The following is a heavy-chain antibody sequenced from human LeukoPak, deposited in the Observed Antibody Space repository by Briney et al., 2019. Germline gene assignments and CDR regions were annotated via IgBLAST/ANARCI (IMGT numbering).Heavy chain of an antibody. D-gene: IGHD3-10*01. J-gene: IGHJ4*02. V-gene: IGHV3-30-3*01. CDR3: AKGVSYYYGSGSYYYLDY. Sequence: GSLRLSCAASGFTFSSYAMHWVRQAPGKGLEWVAVISYDRTHIYYADSMKGRFTISRDNPKNTLYLQMNSLRAEDTAVYYCAKGVSYYYGSGSYYYLDYWGQGTLVTVSS. CDR1: GFTFSSYA. CDR2: ISYDRTHI.